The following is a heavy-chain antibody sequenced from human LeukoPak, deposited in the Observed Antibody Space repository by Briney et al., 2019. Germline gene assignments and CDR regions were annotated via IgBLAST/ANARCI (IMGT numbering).Heavy chain of an antibody. D-gene: IGHD3-3*01. CDR2: ISSSATYT. CDR1: GFSFSDYY. J-gene: IGHJ3*02. V-gene: IGHV3-11*03. Sequence: PGGSLRLSCAASGFSFSDYYMNWIRQAPGKGLEWVSYISSSATYTDYAESVKGRFTVSRNNAKNSLYLQMNSLRAEDTAVYYCARSFYDFLNGPYEEAFDMWGQGTMVTVSP. CDR3: ARSFYDFLNGPYEEAFDM.